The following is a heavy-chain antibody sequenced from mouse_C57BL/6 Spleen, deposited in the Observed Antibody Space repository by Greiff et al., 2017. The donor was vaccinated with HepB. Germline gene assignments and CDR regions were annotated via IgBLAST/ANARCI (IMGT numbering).Heavy chain of an antibody. Sequence: QVQLQQSGAELVMPGASVKLSCKASGYTFTSYWMHWVKQRPGQGLEWIGEIDPSDSYTNYNQKFKGKSTLTVDKSSSTAYMQLSSLTSEDSAVYDCAGVDSSGFNAMDYWGQGTSVTVSS. J-gene: IGHJ4*01. CDR3: AGVDSSGFNAMDY. CDR2: IDPSDSYT. D-gene: IGHD3-2*02. CDR1: GYTFTSYW. V-gene: IGHV1-69*01.